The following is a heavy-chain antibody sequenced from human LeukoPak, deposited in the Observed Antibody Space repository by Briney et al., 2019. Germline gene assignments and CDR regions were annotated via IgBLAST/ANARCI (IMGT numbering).Heavy chain of an antibody. Sequence: GRSLRLSCAASGFTFSSYAMHWVRQAPGKGLEWGAGISYDGSNKYYADSLKGRFTISRDNYKNTLYLQMTSPRAEDTAVYYCARPKNTEQQLVNWFDPWGQGTLVTVSS. D-gene: IGHD6-13*01. V-gene: IGHV3-30*04. J-gene: IGHJ5*02. CDR3: ARPKNTEQQLVNWFDP. CDR2: ISYDGSNK. CDR1: GFTFSSYA.